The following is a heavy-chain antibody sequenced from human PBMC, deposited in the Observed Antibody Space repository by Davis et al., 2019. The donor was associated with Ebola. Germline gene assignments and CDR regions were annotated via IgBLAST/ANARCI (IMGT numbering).Heavy chain of an antibody. J-gene: IGHJ4*02. CDR3: ARDAAMPYFPPDY. Sequence: ASVKVSCKASGYTFTSYGISWVRQAPGQGLEWMGWIITDNGNRNYAQKFQGRVTMTTDTSTSTAYMELRSLRSDDTAVYYCARDAAMPYFPPDYWGQGTLVTVSS. CDR2: IITDNGNR. CDR1: GYTFTSYG. V-gene: IGHV1-18*04. D-gene: IGHD2-2*01.